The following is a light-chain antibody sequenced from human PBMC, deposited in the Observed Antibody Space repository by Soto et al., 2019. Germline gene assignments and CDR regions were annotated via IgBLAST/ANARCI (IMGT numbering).Light chain of an antibody. CDR1: SSDVGSYNL. Sequence: QYALTQPASVSGSPGQSITISCTGISSDVGSYNLISWYQQYPGKAPKLMIYEGSKRPSRVSNRFSGSKSGDTASLTISGLQAEDEADYYCCSYTSGSQCFGGGSSRVFGGVTNLTVL. CDR2: EGS. V-gene: IGLV2-23*01. J-gene: IGLJ3*02. CDR3: CSYTSGSQCFGGGSSRV.